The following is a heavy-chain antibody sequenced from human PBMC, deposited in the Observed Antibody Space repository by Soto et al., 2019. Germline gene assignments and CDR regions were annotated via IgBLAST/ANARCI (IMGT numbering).Heavy chain of an antibody. V-gene: IGHV3-15*07. CDR3: TTEYYDFWSGYWPTDYYYYGMDV. CDR2: IKSKTDGGTT. CDR1: GFTFSNAW. Sequence: PGGSLRLSCAASGFTFSNAWMNWVRQAPGKGLEWVGRIKSKTDGGTTDYAAPVKGRFTISRDDSKNTLYLQMNSLKTEDTAVYYCTTEYYDFWSGYWPTDYYYYGMDVWGQGTQVTVSS. J-gene: IGHJ6*01. D-gene: IGHD3-3*01.